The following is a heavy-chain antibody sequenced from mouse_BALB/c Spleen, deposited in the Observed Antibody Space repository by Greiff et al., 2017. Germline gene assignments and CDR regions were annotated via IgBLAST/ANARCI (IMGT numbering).Heavy chain of an antibody. J-gene: IGHJ3*01. V-gene: IGHV1S81*02. Sequence: VQLQQPGAELVKPGASVKLSCKASGYTFTSYWMHWVKQRPRQGLEWIGEINPSNGRTNYNEKFKSKATLTVDKSSSTAYMQLSSLTSEDSAVYYCARGYDYGNSWFAYWGQGTLVTVSA. CDR3: ARGYDYGNSWFAY. D-gene: IGHD2-4*01. CDR1: GYTFTSYW. CDR2: INPSNGRT.